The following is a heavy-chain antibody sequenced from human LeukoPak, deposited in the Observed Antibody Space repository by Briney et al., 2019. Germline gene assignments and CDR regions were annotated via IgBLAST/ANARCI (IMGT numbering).Heavy chain of an antibody. V-gene: IGHV4-59*08. D-gene: IGHD3-22*01. CDR2: IFYSGST. CDR3: ARLQFGSGDYHEVDY. Sequence: SETLSLTCTVSGGSISTYYWSWIRQPPGKGLEWIGYIFYSGSTNYNPSLKSRVALSVDTSKNQFSLKLSSVTAADTAVYYCARLQFGSGDYHEVDYWGQGTLVTVSS. J-gene: IGHJ4*02. CDR1: GGSISTYY.